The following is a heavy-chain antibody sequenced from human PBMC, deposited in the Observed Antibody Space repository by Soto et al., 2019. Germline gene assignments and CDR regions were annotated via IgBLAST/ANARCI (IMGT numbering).Heavy chain of an antibody. CDR3: ARRYGSCFDY. Sequence: QVQLQESGPGLVKPSETLSLTCTVSGGSISSYYWSWIRQPPGKGLEWIGYIYYGGSTNYNPSLKSRAPLSVDTSKNPFSPTLSSVTAADTAVYYCARRYGSCFDYWGPGTLVTVSS. CDR1: GGSISSYY. V-gene: IGHV4-59*08. D-gene: IGHD4-17*01. J-gene: IGHJ4*02. CDR2: IYYGGST.